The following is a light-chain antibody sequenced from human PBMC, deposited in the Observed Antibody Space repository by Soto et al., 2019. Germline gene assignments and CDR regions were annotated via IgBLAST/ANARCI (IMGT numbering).Light chain of an antibody. CDR1: SSDVGGYNY. J-gene: IGLJ2*01. Sequence: QSALTQAASVSGSPGQSITISCTGTSSDVGGYNYVSWYQQHPGKAPKLMIYDVSNRPSGVSNRFSGSKSGNTASLTISGLQAEDEADYYCSSYTNSSIVVFGGGTKLTVL. CDR2: DVS. V-gene: IGLV2-14*01. CDR3: SSYTNSSIVV.